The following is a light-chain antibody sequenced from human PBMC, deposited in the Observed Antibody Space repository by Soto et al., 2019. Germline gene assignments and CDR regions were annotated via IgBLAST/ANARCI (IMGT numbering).Light chain of an antibody. V-gene: IGLV2-14*01. CDR1: SSDIGGYNY. J-gene: IGLJ1*01. Sequence: QSVLTQPASVSGSPGQSITISCTGTSSDIGGYNYVSWHQQHPGKAPKLMIYEVSHRPSGVSNRFSGSMSGNTASLTISGLQADDEADYYCSSYSSSTTLVFGTGTKLTVL. CDR3: SSYSSSTTLV. CDR2: EVS.